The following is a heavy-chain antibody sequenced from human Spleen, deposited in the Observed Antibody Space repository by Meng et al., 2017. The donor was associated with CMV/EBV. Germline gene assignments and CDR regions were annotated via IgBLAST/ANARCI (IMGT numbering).Heavy chain of an antibody. CDR2: ISHSGST. CDR1: GGSLTDYY. D-gene: IGHD1-1*01. J-gene: IGHJ4*02. CDR3: ARGRTDFDS. V-gene: IGHV4-34*01. Sequence: GSLRLSCAVSGGSLTDYYWSWIRQSPDKGLEWIGDISHSGSTNYVPSLKSRVTISVDTSNSQLSLKLTSVTAADTAVYYCARGRTDFDSWGQGSQVPLSS.